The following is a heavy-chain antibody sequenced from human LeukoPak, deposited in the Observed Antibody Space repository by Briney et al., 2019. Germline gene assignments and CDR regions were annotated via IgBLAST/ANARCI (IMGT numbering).Heavy chain of an antibody. CDR3: ARDLKIFWSGYDMDV. D-gene: IGHD3-3*01. Sequence: GRSLTLSRAASGFTVSSNAIHSVRQAPGKWLDWVAFISYDGTNKYYADSVKGRFTISRDNSKNTVYLQMNSLRNEDTAVYYCARDLKIFWSGYDMDVWGKGTTVAVSS. CDR2: ISYDGTNK. CDR1: GFTVSSNA. J-gene: IGHJ6*03. V-gene: IGHV3-30*04.